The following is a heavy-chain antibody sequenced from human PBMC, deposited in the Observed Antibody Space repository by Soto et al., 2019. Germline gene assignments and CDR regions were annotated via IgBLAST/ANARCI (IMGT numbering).Heavy chain of an antibody. CDR1: GFTFTSSA. D-gene: IGHD2-8*01. CDR3: AADATAWQQMVPSVY. V-gene: IGHV1-58*01. J-gene: IGHJ4*02. CDR2: IAVGSGYT. Sequence: QMQLEQSGPEVKKPGTSVKVSCKASGFTFTSSAFQWVRQARGQRLEWIGWIAVGSGYTNYAQRFQDRVTLTRDMSTATTYMELSRLTSEDTAIYYCAADATAWQQMVPSVYWGQGTLATVSS.